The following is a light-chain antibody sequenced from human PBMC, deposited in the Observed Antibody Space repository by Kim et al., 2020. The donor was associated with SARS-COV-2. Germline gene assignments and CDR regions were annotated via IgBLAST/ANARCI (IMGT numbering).Light chain of an antibody. CDR3: QQYGDSPKT. CDR1: QRVTGTY. Sequence: EIVLTQSPDTLSLFPGERATLSCRASQRVTGTYLAWYQQKPGQAPRLVISDASSRAAGIPDRFSGNGSGTDFTLTISRLEPGDSAVYHCQQYGDSPKTFGLGTKVDIK. J-gene: IGKJ1*01. CDR2: DAS. V-gene: IGKV3-20*01.